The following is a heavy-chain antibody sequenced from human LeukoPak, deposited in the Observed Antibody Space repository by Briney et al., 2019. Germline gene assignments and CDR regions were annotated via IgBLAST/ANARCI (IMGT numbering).Heavy chain of an antibody. CDR3: ARVPFSGTTVDAFDI. CDR1: GYIFTTCY. J-gene: IGHJ3*02. Sequence: ASVKVSCKASGYIFTTCYIHWVRQAPGQGLEWMGIINRSGGSTSYAQRFQGRVKMTTDMSANTVYMELNSLRFDDTAVYYCARVPFSGTTVDAFDIWGQGTRVTVSS. V-gene: IGHV1-46*01. CDR2: INRSGGST. D-gene: IGHD1-7*01.